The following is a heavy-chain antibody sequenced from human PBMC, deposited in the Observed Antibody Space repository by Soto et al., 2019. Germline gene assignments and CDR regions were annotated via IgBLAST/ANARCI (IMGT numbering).Heavy chain of an antibody. D-gene: IGHD3-22*01. CDR2: INTGNGQT. V-gene: IGHV1-3*04. CDR3: ATTCASSGYYFPACTEHFHH. J-gene: IGHJ1*01. CDR1: GDTFTSYA. Sequence: QVQLVQSGAEGKKPGASVKVSCKASGDTFTSYAMHWVRQAPGQRLEWMGWINTGNGQTRYSQKWQGRVTITRDTSASTAYMELSSLTSEDTAVYYCATTCASSGYYFPACTEHFHHWGQGTLVTVSS.